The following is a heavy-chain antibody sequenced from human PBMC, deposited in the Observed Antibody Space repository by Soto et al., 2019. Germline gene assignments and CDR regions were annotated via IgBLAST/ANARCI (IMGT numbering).Heavy chain of an antibody. CDR1: GFTFSSYG. CDR3: AKQGLGGTVAGTIGWFDP. V-gene: IGHV3-30*18. D-gene: IGHD6-19*01. CDR2: ISYDGSNK. J-gene: IGHJ5*02. Sequence: GGSLRLSCAASGFTFSSYGMHWVRQAPGKGLEWVAVISYDGSNKYYADSVKGRFTISRDNSKNTLYLQMNSLRAEDTAVYYCAKQGLGGTVAGTIGWFDPWGQGTLVTVSS.